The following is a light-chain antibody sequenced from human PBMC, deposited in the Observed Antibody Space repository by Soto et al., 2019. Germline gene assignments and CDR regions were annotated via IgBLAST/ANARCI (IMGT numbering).Light chain of an antibody. J-gene: IGKJ1*01. CDR1: QRVSSSY. CDR2: GAS. Sequence: EIGLTQSPGTLPLSPGERPTLSCRAIQRVSSSYLAWYQQKPGQAPRLLIYGASSRATGIPDRFSGSGSGTDFTLTISRLEPEDFAVYYCQQYGSSPRTFGQGTKVEIK. V-gene: IGKV3-20*01. CDR3: QQYGSSPRT.